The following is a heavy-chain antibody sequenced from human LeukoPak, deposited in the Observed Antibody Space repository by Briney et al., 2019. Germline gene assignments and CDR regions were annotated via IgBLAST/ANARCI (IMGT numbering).Heavy chain of an antibody. CDR2: IWYDGSNK. CDR3: ARERYYYDSSGYYYYYYGMDV. D-gene: IGHD3-22*01. Sequence: GGSLRLSCAASGFTFSSYGMHWVCQALGKGLEWVAVIWYDGSNKYYADSVKGRFTISRDNSKNTLYLQMNSLRAEDTAVYYCARERYYYDSSGYYYYYYGMDVWGQGTTVTVSS. V-gene: IGHV3-33*01. CDR1: GFTFSSYG. J-gene: IGHJ6*02.